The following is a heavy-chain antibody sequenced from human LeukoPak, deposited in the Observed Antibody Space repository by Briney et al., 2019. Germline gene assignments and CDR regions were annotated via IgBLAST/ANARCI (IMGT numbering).Heavy chain of an antibody. Sequence: SETLSLTCTVSGGSISGSGYYWSWIRQPLGKGLEWIGSIYHTGTTYYNPSLRSRVTISIDRSKNQFSLRLTSVTAADTAVYYCAIGRVGATANWFDPWGQGTLVTVSS. CDR1: GGSISGSGYY. V-gene: IGHV4-30-2*01. CDR3: AIGRVGATANWFDP. J-gene: IGHJ5*02. CDR2: IYHTGTT. D-gene: IGHD1-26*01.